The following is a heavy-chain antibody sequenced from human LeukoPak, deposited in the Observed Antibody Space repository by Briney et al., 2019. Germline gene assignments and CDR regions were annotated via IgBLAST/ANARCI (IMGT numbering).Heavy chain of an antibody. CDR2: INPNSGDT. Sequence: GASVKVSCKASGYTFTGNYMHWVRQVPGQGLEWMGWINPNSGDTNYAWRFQGRVTMTRDTSISTAYMELSRLTSDDTAVHYCASRSSTVATFPFHYWGQGTLVTVSS. D-gene: IGHD4-17*01. CDR3: ASRSSTVATFPFHY. CDR1: GYTFTGNY. J-gene: IGHJ4*02. V-gene: IGHV1-2*02.